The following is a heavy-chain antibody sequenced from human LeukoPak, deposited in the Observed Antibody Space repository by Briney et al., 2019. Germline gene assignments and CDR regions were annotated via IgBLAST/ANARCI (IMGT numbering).Heavy chain of an antibody. J-gene: IGHJ4*02. CDR3: AKDTLYSSSSLDY. D-gene: IGHD6-6*01. V-gene: IGHV3-43*02. CDR1: GFTFDDYA. Sequence: PGGSLRLSCAASGFTFDDYAMHWVRQAPGKGLEWVSLIGGDGGHTYYADSVKGRFTISRDNRRNSLFLQMNSLGPEDTALYYCAKDTLYSSSSLDYWGQGPLVTVSS. CDR2: IGGDGGHT.